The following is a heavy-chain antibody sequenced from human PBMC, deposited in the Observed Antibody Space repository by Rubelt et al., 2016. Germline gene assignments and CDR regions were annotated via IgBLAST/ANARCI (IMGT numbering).Heavy chain of an antibody. CDR3: ARHTSESSSAAFDN. CDR1: GDSLSSFTL. D-gene: IGHD2/OR15-2a*01. V-gene: IGHV4/OR15-8*02. J-gene: IGHJ4*02. CDR2: IHRSGTT. Sequence: QLQLQESGPGLVKPSETLSLTCDVSGDSLSSFTLWNWLRQPPGKGLEWIGEIHRSGTTTYNPSLKSRVPISMDHSKNQFPPRLTAMAAADTAIYFCARHTSESSSAAFDNWGQGILVTVSS.